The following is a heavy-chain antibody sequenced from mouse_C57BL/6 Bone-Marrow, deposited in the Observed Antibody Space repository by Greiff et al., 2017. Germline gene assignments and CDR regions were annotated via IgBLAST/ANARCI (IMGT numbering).Heavy chain of an antibody. D-gene: IGHD2-5*01. V-gene: IGHV1-19*01. CDR3: ARRGNYSNYFSYAMDY. CDR2: INPYNGGT. CDR1: GYTFTDYY. Sequence: DVKLQESGPVLVKPGASVKMSCKASGYTFTDYYMNWVKQSHGKSLEWIGVINPYNGGTSYNQKFKGKATLTVDKSSSTAYMELNSLTSEDSAVYYCARRGNYSNYFSYAMDYWGQGTSVTVSS. J-gene: IGHJ4*01.